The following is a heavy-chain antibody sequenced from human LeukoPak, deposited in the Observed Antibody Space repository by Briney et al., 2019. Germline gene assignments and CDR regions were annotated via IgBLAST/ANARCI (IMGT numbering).Heavy chain of an antibody. CDR3: ARDMRGYSGYDWGDLFDY. V-gene: IGHV3-33*01. J-gene: IGHJ4*02. D-gene: IGHD5-12*01. Sequence: GGSLRLSCAASGFTFSSYGMHWVRQAPGKGLEWVAGIWYDGSNKYYADSVKGRFTISRDNSKNTLYLQMNSLRAEDTAVYYCARDMRGYSGYDWGDLFDYWGQRTLVTVSS. CDR1: GFTFSSYG. CDR2: IWYDGSNK.